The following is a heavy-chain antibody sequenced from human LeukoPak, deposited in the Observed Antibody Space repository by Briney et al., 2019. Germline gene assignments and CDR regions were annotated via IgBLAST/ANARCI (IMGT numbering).Heavy chain of an antibody. Sequence: ASVKVSCKTSGYTFSRHGITWVRQAPGQGLEWMGWVSGYNGNTNYAQNVQGRVTMTTDTSTNTAYMELRSLRSDDTAVYYCAREYCSGGSCYPHFDPWGQGTLVTVSS. CDR3: AREYCSGGSCYPHFDP. D-gene: IGHD2-15*01. V-gene: IGHV1-18*01. CDR1: GYTFSRHG. J-gene: IGHJ5*02. CDR2: VSGYNGNT.